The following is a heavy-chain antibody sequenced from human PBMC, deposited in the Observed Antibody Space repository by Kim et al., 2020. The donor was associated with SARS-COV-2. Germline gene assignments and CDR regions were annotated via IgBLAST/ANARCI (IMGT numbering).Heavy chain of an antibody. V-gene: IGHV3-21*01. CDR3: ARDGPYSSLDY. CDR2: I. Sequence: IYYADSVKGRFTIARDNAKNSLYLQMNSLRAEDTAVYYCARDGPYSSLDYWGQGTLVTVSS. D-gene: IGHD6-13*01. J-gene: IGHJ4*02.